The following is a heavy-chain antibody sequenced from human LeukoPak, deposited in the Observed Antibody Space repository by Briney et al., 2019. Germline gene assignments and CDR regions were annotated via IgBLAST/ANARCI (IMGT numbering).Heavy chain of an antibody. CDR2: ISYDGSNK. J-gene: IGHJ4*02. V-gene: IGHV3-30*18. CDR1: GFTFSSYG. CDR3: AKDLYSGYEYYFDY. D-gene: IGHD5-12*01. Sequence: GGSLRLSCAASGFTFSSYGMHWVRQAPGKGLEWVAVISYDGSNKYYADSVKGRFTISRDNSKNTLYLQMNSLRAEDTAVYYCAKDLYSGYEYYFDYWGQGTLVTVSS.